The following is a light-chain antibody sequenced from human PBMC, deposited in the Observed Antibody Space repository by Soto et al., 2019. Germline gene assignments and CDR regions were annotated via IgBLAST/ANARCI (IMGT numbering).Light chain of an antibody. Sequence: EIVLTQSPGTLSLSPGERATLSCRASQSVPSNYLAWYQQKPGQAPRLLIYGASTRATGSPDRFSGSGSGTDFTLTISRLEPEDFAVYYCHQYATSPQTFGQGTKVEIK. CDR3: HQYATSPQT. J-gene: IGKJ1*01. V-gene: IGKV3-20*01. CDR2: GAS. CDR1: QSVPSNY.